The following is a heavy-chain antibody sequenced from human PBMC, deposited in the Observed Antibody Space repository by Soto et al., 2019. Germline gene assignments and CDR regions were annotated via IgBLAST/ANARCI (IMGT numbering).Heavy chain of an antibody. Sequence: GGFLRLSCAASGFTFSSYSMNWVRQAPGKGLEWVSSISSSSSYIYYADSVKGRFTISRDNAKNSLYLQMNSLRAEDTAVYYCASTSDIVVVVAATQTDYWGQGTLVTVSS. CDR3: ASTSDIVVVVAATQTDY. CDR2: ISSSSSYI. D-gene: IGHD2-15*01. CDR1: GFTFSSYS. V-gene: IGHV3-21*01. J-gene: IGHJ4*02.